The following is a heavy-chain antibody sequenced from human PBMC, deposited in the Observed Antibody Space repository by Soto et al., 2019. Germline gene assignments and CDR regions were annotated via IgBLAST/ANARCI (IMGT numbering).Heavy chain of an antibody. Sequence: QAHLAQSGAEVREPGASVKVSCRTSGYTFINYYIHWVRQAPGHGLEWMAIINPMSGATNYAQKFQGRITLTMDTSTTTVYMEVSSLTSEDTAVYYCARDLAAGDLWGQGTLVTVSS. CDR1: GYTFINYY. CDR3: ARDLAAGDL. D-gene: IGHD2-21*01. CDR2: INPMSGAT. V-gene: IGHV1-46*01. J-gene: IGHJ4*02.